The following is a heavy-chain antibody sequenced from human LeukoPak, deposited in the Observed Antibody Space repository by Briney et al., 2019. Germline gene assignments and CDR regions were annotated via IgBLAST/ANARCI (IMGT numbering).Heavy chain of an antibody. J-gene: IGHJ4*02. CDR3: ARSSYYYDSSGYPLDY. Sequence: SGPALVKPTQTLTLTCTFPGFSLSTSGMCVSWIRQPPRKALEWLARIDWDDDKYYSTSLKTRLTISKDTSKNQVVLTMTNMDPVDTATYYCARSSYYYDSSGYPLDYWGQGTLVTVSS. D-gene: IGHD3-22*01. CDR2: IDWDDDK. V-gene: IGHV2-70*11. CDR1: GFSLSTSGMC.